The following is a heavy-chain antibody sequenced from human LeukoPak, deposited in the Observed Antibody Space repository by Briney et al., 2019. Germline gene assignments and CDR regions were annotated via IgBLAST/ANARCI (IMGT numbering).Heavy chain of an antibody. Sequence: GGSLRLSCAASGFTFSSYAMHWVRQAPGKGLEWVAVISYDGGNKYYADSVKGRFTISRDNSKNTLCLQMNSLRAEDTAVYYCARSPQLVRKTYFDYWGQGTLVTVSS. V-gene: IGHV3-30-3*01. J-gene: IGHJ4*02. D-gene: IGHD6-13*01. CDR3: ARSPQLVRKTYFDY. CDR1: GFTFSSYA. CDR2: ISYDGGNK.